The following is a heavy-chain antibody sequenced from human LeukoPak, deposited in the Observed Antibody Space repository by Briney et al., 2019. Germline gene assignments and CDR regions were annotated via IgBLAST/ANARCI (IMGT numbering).Heavy chain of an antibody. Sequence: GGSLRLSCAASRFSFRSYDMHWVRQAPGKGLEWLAVSSYDESHTYYTDSVKGRFTISRDNSKNTGYLQLNSLRAEDTAVYYCAKGSRSNGYYIDYWGQGTLVTVSS. J-gene: IGHJ4*02. CDR1: RFSFRSYD. CDR3: AKGSRSNGYYIDY. D-gene: IGHD6-6*01. CDR2: SSYDESHT. V-gene: IGHV3-30*18.